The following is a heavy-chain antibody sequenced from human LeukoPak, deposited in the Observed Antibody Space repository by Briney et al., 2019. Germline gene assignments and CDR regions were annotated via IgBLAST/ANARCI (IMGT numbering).Heavy chain of an antibody. J-gene: IGHJ3*02. Sequence: GGSLRLSCAASGFTFSSYEMNWVRQLPGKGLEWVAAISFDAEGDYHVDSVKGRFTISRDNSKNTLYLQMNSLRVEDTAVYYCARGGPGGLWFGELYAFDIWGQGTMVTVSS. CDR3: ARGGPGGLWFGELYAFDI. D-gene: IGHD3-10*01. CDR1: GFTFSSYE. V-gene: IGHV3-30*03. CDR2: ISFDAEGD.